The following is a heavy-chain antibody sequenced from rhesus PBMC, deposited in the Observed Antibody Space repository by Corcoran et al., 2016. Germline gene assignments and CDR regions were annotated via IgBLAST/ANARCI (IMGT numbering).Heavy chain of an antibody. Sequence: QVQLQESGPGLVKPSETLCLTCAVSGYSISSGYGWSWLRQPPAKGLEWIGDIGGSSGSTTYNPSLKSRVTISKDTSKNQFSLKLSSVTAADTAVYYCARGFDYGTYWGQGVLVTVSS. J-gene: IGHJ4*01. V-gene: IGHV4-127*01. D-gene: IGHD4-29*01. CDR2: IGGSSGST. CDR3: ARGFDYGTY. CDR1: GYSISSGYG.